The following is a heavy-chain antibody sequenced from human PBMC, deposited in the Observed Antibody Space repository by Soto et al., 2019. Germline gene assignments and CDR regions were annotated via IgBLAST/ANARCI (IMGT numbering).Heavy chain of an antibody. CDR2: ISSSSSYI. D-gene: IGHD6-19*01. V-gene: IGHV3-21*04. Sequence: EVQLVESGGGLVKPGGSLRLSCAASGFTFSSYSMNWVRQAPGKGLEWVSSISSSSSYIYYADSVKGRFTISRDNAKNSLYLQMNSLRAEDTAVYYCAIPSGLTVTGPDYWGQGTLVTVSS. J-gene: IGHJ4*02. CDR3: AIPSGLTVTGPDY. CDR1: GFTFSSYS.